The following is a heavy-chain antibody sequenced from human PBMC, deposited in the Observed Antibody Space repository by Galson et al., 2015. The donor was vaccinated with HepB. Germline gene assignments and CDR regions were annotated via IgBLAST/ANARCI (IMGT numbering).Heavy chain of an antibody. V-gene: IGHV3-64*01. CDR2: ISSNGGST. CDR1: GFTFSSYA. CDR3: ARGVGLRRYFDY. J-gene: IGHJ4*02. Sequence: SLRLSCAASGFTFSSYAMHWVRQAPGKGLEYVSAISSNGGSTYYANSVKGRFTISRDNSKNTLYLQMGSLRAEDMAVYYCARGVGLRRYFDYWGQGTLVTVSS. D-gene: IGHD5-12*01.